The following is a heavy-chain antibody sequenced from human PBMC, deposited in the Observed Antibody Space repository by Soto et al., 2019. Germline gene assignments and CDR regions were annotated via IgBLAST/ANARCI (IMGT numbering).Heavy chain of an antibody. CDR3: ARSDLVGAPFHFAF. V-gene: IGHV2-5*02. CDR1: GFSLTTSGVG. J-gene: IGHJ4*02. Sequence: SGPTLVNPTQTLTLTCTFSGFSLTTSGVGVGWIRQPPGKSLEWLALIYSDDDKRYRPSLKSRLTINKDTSKNQVVLTMSNMDVVDTATDYCARSDLVGAPFHFAFWGQGSLVAVSS. D-gene: IGHD5-12*01. CDR2: IYSDDDK.